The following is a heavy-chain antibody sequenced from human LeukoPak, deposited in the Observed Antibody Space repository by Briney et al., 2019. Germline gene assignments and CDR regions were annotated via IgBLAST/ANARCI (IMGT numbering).Heavy chain of an antibody. CDR1: GGSFSGYY. CDR2: INHSGST. J-gene: IGHJ1*01. CDR3: ARGEGGVVVPAAMDAEYFQH. D-gene: IGHD2-2*01. V-gene: IGHV4-34*01. Sequence: PSETLSLTSAVYGGSFSGYYWSSIPQPPGTGLEWIGEINHSGSTNYNPSLKSRVTISVDTSKNQFSLKLSSVTAADTAVYYCARGEGGVVVPAAMDAEYFQHWGQGTLVTVSS.